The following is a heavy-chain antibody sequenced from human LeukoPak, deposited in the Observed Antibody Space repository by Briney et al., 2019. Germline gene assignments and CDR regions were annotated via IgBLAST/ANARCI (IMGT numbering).Heavy chain of an antibody. CDR3: ANRPTVAVAGMGKAFDI. V-gene: IGHV3-30*02. Sequence: QPGGSLRLSCAASGFTFSTYGMHWVRQAPGKGLEWLAFIRYDGSNKYYADSVKGRFTISRDNSKNTLYLQMNSLRAEDTAVYYCANRPTVAVAGMGKAFDIWGQGTMVTVSS. J-gene: IGHJ3*02. D-gene: IGHD6-19*01. CDR1: GFTFSTYG. CDR2: IRYDGSNK.